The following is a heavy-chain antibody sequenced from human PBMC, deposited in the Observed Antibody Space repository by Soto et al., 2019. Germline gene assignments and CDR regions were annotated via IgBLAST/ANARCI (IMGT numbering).Heavy chain of an antibody. V-gene: IGHV3-30*18. J-gene: IGHJ4*02. CDR3: AKDRGKIYFDY. CDR1: GFTFSSYG. CDR2: ISYDGSNK. Sequence: QVQLVESGGGVVQPGRSLRLSCAASGFTFSSYGMHWVRQAPGKGLEWVAVISYDGSNKYYADSVKGRFTISRDNSKNTLYLQMNSLRAEDTAVYYCAKDRGKIYFDYWGQGTLVTVSS.